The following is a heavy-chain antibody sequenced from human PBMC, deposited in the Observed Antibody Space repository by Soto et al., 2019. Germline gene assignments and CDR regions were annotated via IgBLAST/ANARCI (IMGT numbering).Heavy chain of an antibody. CDR2: ISAYNGNT. V-gene: IGHV1-18*01. CDR3: ARGGPRSITIFGVVTYPSDVHYYYYMDV. D-gene: IGHD3-3*01. CDR1: GYTFTSYG. Sequence: ASVKVSCKASGYTFTSYGISWVRQAPGQGLEWMGWISAYNGNTNYAQKLQGRVTMTTDTSTSTAYMELRSLRSDDTAVYYCARGGPRSITIFGVVTYPSDVHYYYYMDVWGKGTTVTVSS. J-gene: IGHJ6*03.